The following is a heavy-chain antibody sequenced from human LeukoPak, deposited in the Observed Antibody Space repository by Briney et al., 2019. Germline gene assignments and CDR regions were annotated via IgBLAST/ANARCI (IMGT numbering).Heavy chain of an antibody. V-gene: IGHV6-1*01. Sequence: QTLSLTCAISGDRVSRNSAAGNWIRQSPSRGLEWLGRTYYRSKWYNDYAVSVKSRITINPDTSKNQFSLQLNSVTPEDTAVYYCARDTTSNYYFDYWGQGTLVTVSS. CDR1: GDRVSRNSAA. CDR2: TYYRSKWYN. D-gene: IGHD1-1*01. CDR3: ARDTTSNYYFDY. J-gene: IGHJ4*02.